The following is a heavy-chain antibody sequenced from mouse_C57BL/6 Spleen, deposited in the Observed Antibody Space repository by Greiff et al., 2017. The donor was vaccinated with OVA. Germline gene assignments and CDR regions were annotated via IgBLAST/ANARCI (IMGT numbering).Heavy chain of an antibody. V-gene: IGHV5-6*01. CDR1: GFTFSSYG. CDR3: ARQGGNYMDY. Sequence: EVKLQESGGDLVKPGGSPKLSCAASGFTFSSYGMSWVRQTPDKRLEWVATISSGGSYTYYPDSVKGRFTISRDNAKNTLYLQMSSLKSEDTAMYYCARQGGNYMDYWGQGTSVTVSS. D-gene: IGHD2-1*01. J-gene: IGHJ4*01. CDR2: ISSGGSYT.